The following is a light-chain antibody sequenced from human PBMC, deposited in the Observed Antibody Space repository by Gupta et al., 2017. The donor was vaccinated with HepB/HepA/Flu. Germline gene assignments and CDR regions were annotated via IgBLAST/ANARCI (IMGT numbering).Light chain of an antibody. CDR3: QQYCNSPQT. Sequence: EIVLTQSPGTLSLSPGERATLPCRARQSIEYSDLAWFQHKPGQAPRLLIYGASSRATGIPDRFSGSGSGTDFTLTINRLEPEDFAVYYCQQYCNSPQTFGEGTKVEI. CDR1: QSIEYSD. J-gene: IGKJ4*02. V-gene: IGKV3-20*01. CDR2: GAS.